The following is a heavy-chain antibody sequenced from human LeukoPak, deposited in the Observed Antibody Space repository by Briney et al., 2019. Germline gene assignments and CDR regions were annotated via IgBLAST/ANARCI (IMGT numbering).Heavy chain of an antibody. V-gene: IGHV3-30-3*01. CDR3: ARDLSTKYSSDY. J-gene: IGHJ4*03. CDR2: ISWNADTT. CDR1: GFTFNTYA. D-gene: IGHD2-15*01. Sequence: GRSLRFSGAASGFTFNTYAIHWARQAPGKGLEWVAFISWNADTTYYADSVKGRFTISRDDSKNMVYLQMNSLKAEDTALYYCARDLSTKYSSDYWGPGNLCSVSS.